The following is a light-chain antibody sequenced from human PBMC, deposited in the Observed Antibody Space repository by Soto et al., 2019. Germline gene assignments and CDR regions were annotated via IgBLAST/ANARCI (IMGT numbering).Light chain of an antibody. Sequence: DIQMTQSPSSLSASVGDRVTITCRASQSSSSYLNWYQQKPGKAPKLLIYAASSLQSGVPSRFSGSGSGTDFTLTISSLQPEDFATYYCQQSYSTKWTFGQGTKVESK. CDR2: AAS. CDR3: QQSYSTKWT. V-gene: IGKV1-39*01. J-gene: IGKJ1*01. CDR1: QSSSSY.